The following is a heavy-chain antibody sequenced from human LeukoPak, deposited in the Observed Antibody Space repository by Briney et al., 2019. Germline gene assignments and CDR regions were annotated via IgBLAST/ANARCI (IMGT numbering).Heavy chain of an antibody. D-gene: IGHD3-16*01. CDR2: IKSKVYGGTT. CDR3: ARGGSDHHNYKYPY. Sequence: GGSLRLSCTGDGFTFGDFAMNWVRQAPGKGLEWIGIIKSKVYGGTTEYAASVKGRFTISRDDSRRIAYLQMDSLKTDDTAIYYCARGGSDHHNYKYPYWGLGTLVTVSS. CDR1: GFTFGDFA. V-gene: IGHV3-49*04. J-gene: IGHJ4*02.